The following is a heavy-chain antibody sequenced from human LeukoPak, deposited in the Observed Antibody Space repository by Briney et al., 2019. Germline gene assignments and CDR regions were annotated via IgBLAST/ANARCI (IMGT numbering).Heavy chain of an antibody. CDR1: GYTFMSHG. D-gene: IGHD2-8*01. J-gene: IGHJ3*02. CDR2: ISGDSSNT. V-gene: IGHV1-18*01. Sequence: GASVKVSCKAYGYTFMSHGISWVRQAPGRGLEWMGWISGDSSNTNYAQRLQGRVTMTTDTSTTTAYMELRSLRSDDTAVYYCARATGTWCHDGFDIWGQGTMVTVSS. CDR3: ARATGTWCHDGFDI.